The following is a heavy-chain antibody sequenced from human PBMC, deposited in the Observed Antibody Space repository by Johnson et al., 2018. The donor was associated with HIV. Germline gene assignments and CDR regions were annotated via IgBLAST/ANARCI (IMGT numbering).Heavy chain of an antibody. V-gene: IGHV3-66*02. D-gene: IGHD7-27*01. CDR3: ARLGAFAATGVVALDI. CDR1: GVSVSDNY. J-gene: IGHJ3*02. Sequence: VQLVESGGGLVQPGRSLRLSCVASGVSVSDNYMSWVRQPPGKGLEWVSVIYDGGSTYYADSVKGRFTISRDNAKNTLSLQMNRLRIEDTAVYYCARLGAFAATGVVALDIWGRGTMVTVSS. CDR2: IYDGGST.